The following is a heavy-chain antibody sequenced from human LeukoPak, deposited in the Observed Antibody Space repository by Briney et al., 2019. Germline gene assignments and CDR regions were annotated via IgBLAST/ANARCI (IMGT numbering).Heavy chain of an antibody. J-gene: IGHJ4*02. CDR3: AYIAAAGTGVDY. Sequence: SVKVSCKASGGTTSAIGWVRQAPGQGLEWMGGILPSVGTAHSSQKFQGRVTITADESTSTAYMELSSLRSEDTAVYYCAYIAAAGTGVDYWGQGTLVTVSS. D-gene: IGHD6-13*01. V-gene: IGHV1-69*13. CDR2: ILPSVGTA. CDR1: GGTTSA.